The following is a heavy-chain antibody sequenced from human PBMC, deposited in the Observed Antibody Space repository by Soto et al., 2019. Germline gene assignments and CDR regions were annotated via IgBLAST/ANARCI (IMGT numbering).Heavy chain of an antibody. Sequence: GESLKISCKGSGYSFTSYWIGWVRQMPGKGLEWMGIIYPDDSDTRYSPSFQGQVTISADKSISTAYLQWSSLKASDTAMYYCARLGIAVAGTYGMDVWGHGTTVTVSS. J-gene: IGHJ6*02. CDR1: GYSFTSYW. V-gene: IGHV5-51*01. CDR2: IYPDDSDT. D-gene: IGHD6-19*01. CDR3: ARLGIAVAGTYGMDV.